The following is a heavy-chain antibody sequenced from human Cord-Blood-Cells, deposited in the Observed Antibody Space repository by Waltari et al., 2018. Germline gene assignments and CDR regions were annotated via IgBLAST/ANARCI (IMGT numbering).Heavy chain of an antibody. CDR1: GGSFSGYY. CDR3: ARGLTSGYYDSSGYYY. Sequence: QVQLPQWGAGLLKPSETLSPTCAVYGGSFSGYYLSWIRLPPGKGREWIGEINHSGSTNYNPSLKSRVTISVDTTKNQISLKLSFVTAADTAGYYCARGLTSGYYDSSGYYYWGQGTLVTVSS. V-gene: IGHV4-34*01. J-gene: IGHJ4*02. D-gene: IGHD3-22*01. CDR2: INHSGST.